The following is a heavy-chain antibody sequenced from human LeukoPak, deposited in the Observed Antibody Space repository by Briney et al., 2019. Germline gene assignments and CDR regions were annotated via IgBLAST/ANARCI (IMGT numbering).Heavy chain of an antibody. CDR3: ARDPYCSSTSCYPT. J-gene: IGHJ4*02. CDR2: IKQDGSEK. V-gene: IGHV3-7*01. CDR1: GFTFSYW. D-gene: IGHD2-2*01. Sequence: GGSLRLSCAASGFTFSYWMSWVRQAPGKGLEWVANIKQDGSEKYYVDSVKGRFTISRDNAKNSLYLQMNSLRAEDTAVYYCARDPYCSSTSCYPTWGQGTLGTVS.